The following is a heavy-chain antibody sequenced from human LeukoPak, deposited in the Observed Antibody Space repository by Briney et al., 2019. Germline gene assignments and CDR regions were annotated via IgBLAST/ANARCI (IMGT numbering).Heavy chain of an antibody. CDR1: GGSISTSNYY. CDR3: ARTTEDCSSTSCYQYWFDP. D-gene: IGHD2-2*01. CDR2: IFYSGST. V-gene: IGHV4-39*07. Sequence: SETLSLTCTVSGGSISTSNYYWGWIRQPPGKGLEWIGNIFYSGSTYYSPSLKSRVTISVDTSKNQFSLKLNSVTAADTAVYYCARTTEDCSSTSCYQYWFDPWGQGTLVTVSS. J-gene: IGHJ5*02.